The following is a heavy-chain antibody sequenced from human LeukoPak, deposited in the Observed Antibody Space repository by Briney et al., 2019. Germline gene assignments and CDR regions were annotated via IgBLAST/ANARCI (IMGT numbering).Heavy chain of an antibody. CDR1: GGSISSSSYY. J-gene: IGHJ4*02. CDR3: ARLRDYVWGSYRFVFDY. Sequence: SETLSLTCTVSGGSISSSSYYWGWIRQPPGKGLEWIGSIYYSGSTYYNPSLKSRVTISVDTSKNQFSLKLSSVTAADTAVYYCARLRDYVWGSYRFVFDYRGQGTLVTVSS. V-gene: IGHV4-39*01. D-gene: IGHD3-16*02. CDR2: IYYSGST.